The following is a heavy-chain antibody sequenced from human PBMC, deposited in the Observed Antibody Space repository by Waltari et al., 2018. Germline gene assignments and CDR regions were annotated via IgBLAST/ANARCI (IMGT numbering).Heavy chain of an antibody. CDR3: VRDHRWAFDI. J-gene: IGHJ3*02. D-gene: IGHD3-16*02. V-gene: IGHV3-48*01. Sequence: EVQLVESGGGLVQPGGSLRLSWAASVFPFSSYSMNWVRQAPGKGLEWLSYIGSSSGSMDYADSVKGRFTISRDNAKNSLFLEMNSLRAADTAVYYCVRDHRWAFDIWGQGTMVTVSS. CDR2: IGSSSGSM. CDR1: VFPFSSYS.